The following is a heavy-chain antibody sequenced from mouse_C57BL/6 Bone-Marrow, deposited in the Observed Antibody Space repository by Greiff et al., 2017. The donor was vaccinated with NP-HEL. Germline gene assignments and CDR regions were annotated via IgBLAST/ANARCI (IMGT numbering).Heavy chain of an antibody. V-gene: IGHV5-17*01. CDR3: ARPRGCNYPPLVDY. D-gene: IGHD2-1*01. Sequence: EVKVVESGGGLVKPGGSLKLSCAASGFTFSDYGMHWVRQAPEKGLEWVAYISSGSSTIYYAETVKGRFTISRDNAKNTLYLQITRLRSDDTSMYYCARPRGCNYPPLVDYWGQGTTLTVSS. J-gene: IGHJ2*01. CDR2: ISSGSSTI. CDR1: GFTFSDYG.